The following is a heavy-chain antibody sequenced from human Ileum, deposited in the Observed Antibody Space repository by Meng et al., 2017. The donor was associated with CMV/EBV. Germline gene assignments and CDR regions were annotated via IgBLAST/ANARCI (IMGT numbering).Heavy chain of an antibody. Sequence: ASGFTFSSYAMSWVRQAPGKGLEWVSAISGSGGSTYYADSVKGRFTISRDNSKNTLYLQMNSLRAEDTAVYYCAKGPTRRVATIGDYWGQGTLVTVSS. J-gene: IGHJ4*02. V-gene: IGHV3-23*01. D-gene: IGHD5-12*01. CDR1: GFTFSSYA. CDR3: AKGPTRRVATIGDY. CDR2: ISGSGGST.